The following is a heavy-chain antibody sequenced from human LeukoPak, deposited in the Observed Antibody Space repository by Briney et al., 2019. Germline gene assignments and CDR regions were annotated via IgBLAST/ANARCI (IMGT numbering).Heavy chain of an antibody. D-gene: IGHD5-18*01. CDR2: INPSGGST. Sequence: ASVKVSCKASGYTFTSYYMHWVQQAPGQGLEWMGIINPSGGSTSYAQKFQGRVTMTRDTSTSTVYMELSSLRSEDTAVYYCARVENTAMVPGDYYYGMDVWGQGTTVTVSS. V-gene: IGHV1-46*01. CDR1: GYTFTSYY. CDR3: ARVENTAMVPGDYYYGMDV. J-gene: IGHJ6*02.